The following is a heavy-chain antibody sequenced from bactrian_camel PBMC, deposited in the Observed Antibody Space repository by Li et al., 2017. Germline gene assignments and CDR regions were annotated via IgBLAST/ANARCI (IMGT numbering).Heavy chain of an antibody. J-gene: IGHJ4*01. V-gene: IGHV3S26*01. CDR3: AARQPCRVWLGYEDPEEYNI. Sequence: HVQLVESGGGSVQAGGSLRLSCVVSGYTFNTYSWFRQAPGQEREGVAAIDSDGSKRYAGSVKGRFTISRDNAKNTLYLQMNNLQPEDTAMYYCAARQPCRVWLGYEDPEEYNIWGQGTQVTVSP. CDR1: GYTFNTY. CDR2: IDSDGSK. D-gene: IGHD5*01.